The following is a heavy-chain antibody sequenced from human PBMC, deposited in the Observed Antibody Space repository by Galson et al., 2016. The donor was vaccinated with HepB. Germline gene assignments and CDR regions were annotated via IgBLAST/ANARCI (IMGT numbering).Heavy chain of an antibody. J-gene: IGHJ5*02. Sequence: SVKVSCKASGYTFTSYFMHWVRQAPGQGLEWMGIINPSGGDTGYAQKFKGRVTMTRDTSTSTVYMELSSLRSEDTAVYYCARRSCSSASCSSNWFDPWGQGTLVTVSS. CDR1: GYTFTSYF. V-gene: IGHV1-46*01. CDR2: INPSGGDT. CDR3: ARRSCSSASCSSNWFDP. D-gene: IGHD2-2*01.